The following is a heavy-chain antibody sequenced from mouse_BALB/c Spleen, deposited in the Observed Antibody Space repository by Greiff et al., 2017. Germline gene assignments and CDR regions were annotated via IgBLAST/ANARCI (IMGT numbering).Heavy chain of an antibody. D-gene: IGHD2-14*01. CDR2: ISSGSSTI. V-gene: IGHV5-17*02. CDR3: ARDYRYDVGTFAY. Sequence: EVQGVESGGGLVQPGGSRKLSCAASGFTFSSFGMHWVRQAPEKGLEWVAYISSGSSTIYYADTVKGRFTISRDNPKNTLFLQMTSLRSEDTAMYYCARDYRYDVGTFAYWGQGTLVTVSA. J-gene: IGHJ3*01. CDR1: GFTFSSFG.